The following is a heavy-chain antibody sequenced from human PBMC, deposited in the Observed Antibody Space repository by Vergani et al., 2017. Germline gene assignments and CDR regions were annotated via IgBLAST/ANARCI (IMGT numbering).Heavy chain of an antibody. J-gene: IGHJ2*01. CDR1: GYSISTGYY. V-gene: IGHV4-30-4*08. CDR3: ARDRKDVGDWYFDL. D-gene: IGHD1-26*01. CDR2: IYYSGST. Sequence: QVQLQESGPGLVKPSETLSLTCAVSGYSISTGYYWGWIRQPPGKGLEWIGYIYYSGSTYYNPSLKSRVSISVDTSKNQFSLKLSSVTAADTAVYYCARDRKDVGDWYFDLWGRGTKVTVSS.